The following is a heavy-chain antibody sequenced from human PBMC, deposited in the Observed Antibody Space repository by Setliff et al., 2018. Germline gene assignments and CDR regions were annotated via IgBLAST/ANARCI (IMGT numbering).Heavy chain of an antibody. CDR1: GYSFSRHW. D-gene: IGHD6-19*01. J-gene: IGHJ4*02. CDR2: IYPGDSET. V-gene: IGHV5-51*01. CDR3: ARRTGFAVAGFDH. Sequence: GESLKPSCKGSGYSFSRHWIGWVRQKPGKGLEWVGIIYPGDSETRYSPSIQGQVTMSADKSISTAYLQWSGLKASDTAIYYCARRTGFAVAGFDHWGQGTLVTVSS.